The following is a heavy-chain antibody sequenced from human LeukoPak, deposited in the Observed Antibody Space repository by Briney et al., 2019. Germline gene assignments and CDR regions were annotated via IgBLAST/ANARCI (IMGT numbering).Heavy chain of an antibody. CDR1: GFTFSSYE. D-gene: IGHD6-19*01. V-gene: IGHV3-48*03. Sequence: PGGSLRLSCAASGFTFSSYEMTWVRQAPGKGLEWVSCISSSGSTVYYADSVKGRFTISRDNTKNSLYLQMKSLRAEDTAVYYCARLDLQRAVTFDFWGQGTLVTVSS. CDR2: ISSSGSTV. J-gene: IGHJ4*02. CDR3: ARLDLQRAVTFDF.